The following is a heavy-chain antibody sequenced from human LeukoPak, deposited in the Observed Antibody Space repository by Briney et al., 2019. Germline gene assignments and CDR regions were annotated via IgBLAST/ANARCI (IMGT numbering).Heavy chain of an antibody. J-gene: IGHJ6*02. CDR2: ISSSSSYI. CDR1: GFTFSSYS. D-gene: IGHD6-19*01. CDR3: ARGTPSSSGWLYYGMDV. Sequence: GGSLRLPCAASGFTFSSYSMNWVRQAPGKGLEWDSSISSSSSYIYYADSVKGRFTISRDNSKNTLYLQMNSLRAEDTAVYYCARGTPSSSGWLYYGMDVWGQGTTVTVSS. V-gene: IGHV3-21*01.